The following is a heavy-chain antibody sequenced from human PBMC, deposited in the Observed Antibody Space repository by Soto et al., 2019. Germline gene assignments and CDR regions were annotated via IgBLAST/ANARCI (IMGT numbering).Heavy chain of an antibody. Sequence: SETLSLTCAVYGGSFSGYYWSWIRQPPGKGLEWIGEINHSGSTNYNPSLKSRVTISVDTSKNQFSLKLSSVTAADTAVYYCARTRGSKNYGMDVWGQGTSVTVSS. V-gene: IGHV4-34*01. J-gene: IGHJ6*02. D-gene: IGHD1-26*01. CDR3: ARTRGSKNYGMDV. CDR2: INHSGST. CDR1: GGSFSGYY.